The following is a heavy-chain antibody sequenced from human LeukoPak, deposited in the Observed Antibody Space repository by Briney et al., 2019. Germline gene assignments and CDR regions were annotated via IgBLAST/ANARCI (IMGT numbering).Heavy chain of an antibody. CDR2: IRYDGSNK. CDR1: GFTFSSYG. J-gene: IGHJ6*03. D-gene: IGHD1-1*01. Sequence: GGSLRLSCAASGFTFSSYGMHWVRQAPGKGLEWVAFIRYDGSNKYYADSVKGRFTISRDNSKNALYLQMNSLRAEDTAVYYCAKGTGTLLGGYYYYYMDVWGKGTTVTVSS. V-gene: IGHV3-30*02. CDR3: AKGTGTLLGGYYYYYMDV.